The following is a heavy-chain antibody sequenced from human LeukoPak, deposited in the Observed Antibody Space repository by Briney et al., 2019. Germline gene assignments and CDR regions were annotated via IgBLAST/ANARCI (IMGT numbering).Heavy chain of an antibody. J-gene: IGHJ3*02. D-gene: IGHD2-2*01. CDR1: AYTFTGTG. Sequence: ASGKVCSDASAYTFTGTGLGWARNTPGHGVEGKELSSAYTGDKNYARKVQGRVTLTTDTSTSTAYMELRRLTSDDTAIYYCAKAYPQGVVVVPPAVGRAFDIRGQGTMVIVSS. V-gene: IGHV1-18*01. CDR3: AKAYPQGVVVVPPAVGRAFDI. CDR2: SSAYTGDK.